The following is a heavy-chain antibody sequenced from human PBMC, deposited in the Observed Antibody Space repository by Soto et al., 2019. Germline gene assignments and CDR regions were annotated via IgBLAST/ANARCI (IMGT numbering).Heavy chain of an antibody. D-gene: IGHD4-17*01. V-gene: IGHV1-24*01. CDR2: FDPEDGET. Sequence: ASVTVSCQVSGYTLTDLSMHWVRQAPGKGLEWMGGFDPEDGETIYAQKFQGRVTMTEDTSTDTAYMELSSLRSEDTAVYYCATDRGTTVGDYDAFDIWGQGTMVTVSS. CDR3: ATDRGTTVGDYDAFDI. J-gene: IGHJ3*02. CDR1: GYTLTDLS.